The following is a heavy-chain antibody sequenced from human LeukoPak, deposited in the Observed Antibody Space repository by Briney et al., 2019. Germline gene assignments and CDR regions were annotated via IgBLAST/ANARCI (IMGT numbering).Heavy chain of an antibody. CDR1: GFTFSRYG. CDR2: LWYDGSNK. D-gene: IGHD5-24*01. V-gene: IGHV3-33*01. J-gene: IGHJ6*02. Sequence: PGRSLRLSCAASGFTFSRYGMHWVRQAPGKGVEWVAVLWYDGSNKDYADSVKGRFTISRDNSKNTLYLQMNSLSVEDTAVYYCARCPLGRDGYNYMDQYYYYYGMDVWGQGTTVTVSS. CDR3: ARCPLGRDGYNYMDQYYYYYGMDV.